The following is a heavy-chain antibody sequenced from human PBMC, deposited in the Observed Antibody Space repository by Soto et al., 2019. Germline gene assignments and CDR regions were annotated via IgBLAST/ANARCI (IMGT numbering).Heavy chain of an antibody. CDR2: ISAYNGNT. J-gene: IGHJ4*02. Sequence: ASVKVSCKASGYTFTSYGITWVRQAPGQGLEWMGWISAYNGNTKYAQKFQGRVTMTTETSTSTTYMEMRGLRSDDTAVYYCAGETYYNDSSGYQFDYWGQGTLVTVSS. CDR3: AGETYYNDSSGYQFDY. CDR1: GYTFTSYG. D-gene: IGHD3-22*01. V-gene: IGHV1-18*04.